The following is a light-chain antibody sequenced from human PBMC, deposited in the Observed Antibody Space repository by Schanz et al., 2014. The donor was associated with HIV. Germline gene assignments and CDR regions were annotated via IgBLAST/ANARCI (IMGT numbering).Light chain of an antibody. J-gene: IGKJ2*01. CDR1: QTIGRL. CDR3: QQCDTYPYT. V-gene: IGKV1-5*03. Sequence: IQMTQSPSTVSASVGDRVTITCRASQTIGRLLAWYQQRPGRAPNLLIYQASALETGVPSRFSGSGSGTEFTLTISGLQPDDFATYYCQQCDTYPYTFGQGTKLEIK. CDR2: QAS.